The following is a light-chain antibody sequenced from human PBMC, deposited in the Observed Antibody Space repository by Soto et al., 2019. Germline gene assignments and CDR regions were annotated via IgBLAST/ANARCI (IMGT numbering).Light chain of an antibody. V-gene: IGKV1-27*01. J-gene: IGKJ1*01. CDR2: VAS. CDR3: QKYNSAPWT. Sequence: DIQMTQSPSCLSASVGDRVTITYRASQGISNYLAWYQQQPGKVPKLLIYVASTLQSGVPSRFSGSGSGTDFTLTISSLQPEDVATYYCQKYNSAPWTFGQGTKVEIK. CDR1: QGISNY.